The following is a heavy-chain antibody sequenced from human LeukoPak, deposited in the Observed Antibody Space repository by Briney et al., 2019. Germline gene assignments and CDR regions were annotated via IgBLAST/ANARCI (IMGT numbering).Heavy chain of an antibody. CDR2: ISSSSSYT. CDR1: GFTFSDYY. Sequence: GGSLRLSCAASGFTFSDYYMSWIRQAPGKGLEWLSYISSSSSYTNYADSVKGRFTISRDNAKNSLYLQMNSLRAEDTAVYYCASCGSGSYRLDAFDIGGEGTMVTVSS. CDR3: ASCGSGSYRLDAFDI. V-gene: IGHV3-11*03. J-gene: IGHJ3*02. D-gene: IGHD3-10*01.